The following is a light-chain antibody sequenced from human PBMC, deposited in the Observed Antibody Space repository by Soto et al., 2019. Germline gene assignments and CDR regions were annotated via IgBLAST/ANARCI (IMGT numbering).Light chain of an antibody. CDR1: QSVSSN. V-gene: IGKV3-15*01. CDR2: GAS. CDR3: QHYKNWPPWT. J-gene: IGKJ1*01. Sequence: EIVMTQSPATLSVSPGERATLSCRASQSVSSNLAWYQQKPGQAPRLLMYGASTRATGIPARFSGSGSGTEFTLTITSLQPEDFAVYYCQHYKNWPPWTFGQGTKLESK.